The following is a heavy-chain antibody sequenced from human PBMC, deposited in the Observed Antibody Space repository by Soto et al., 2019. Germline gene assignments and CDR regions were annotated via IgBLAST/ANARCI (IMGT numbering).Heavy chain of an antibody. J-gene: IGHJ4*02. CDR2: IWYDGSNK. V-gene: IGHV3-33*01. D-gene: IGHD1-26*01. Sequence: QVQLVESGGGVVQPGRSLRLSCAASGFTFSSYGMHWVRQAPGKGLEWVAVIWYDGSNKYYADSVKGRFTISRDNSKNTLYLQMNSLRAEDTAVYYCARDPYSGSYSVAYVDYWGKGTMDTFSS. CDR3: ARDPYSGSYSVAYVDY. CDR1: GFTFSSYG.